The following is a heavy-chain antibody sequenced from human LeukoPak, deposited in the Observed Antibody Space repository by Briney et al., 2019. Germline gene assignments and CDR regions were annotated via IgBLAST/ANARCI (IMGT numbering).Heavy chain of an antibody. D-gene: IGHD4-23*01. Sequence: SETLSLTCTASGVAMSACYGVWLRQPPGKGLQSIGYIHHSGSTNYIPSLRSRVTISVDTSKNQFSLKLSAVTAADTAVYYCAGDYGGFEGVMDVWGQGITVTVSS. V-gene: IGHV4-59*08. J-gene: IGHJ6*02. CDR3: AGDYGGFEGVMDV. CDR2: IHHSGST. CDR1: GVAMSACY.